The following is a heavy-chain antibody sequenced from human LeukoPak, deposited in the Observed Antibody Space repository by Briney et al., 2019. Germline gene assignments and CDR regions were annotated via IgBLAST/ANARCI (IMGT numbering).Heavy chain of an antibody. J-gene: IGHJ5*02. CDR3: ANPVSNYYDSSGYYWDWFDP. CDR2: ISGSGGST. V-gene: IGHV3-23*01. Sequence: GGSLTLSCAASGFTFSSYAMSWVRQAPGKGLEWVSAISGSGGSTYYADSVKGRFTISRDNSKDTLYLQINSLRAADTAVYYCANPVSNYYDSSGYYWDWFDPWGQGTLVTVSS. D-gene: IGHD3-22*01. CDR1: GFTFSSYA.